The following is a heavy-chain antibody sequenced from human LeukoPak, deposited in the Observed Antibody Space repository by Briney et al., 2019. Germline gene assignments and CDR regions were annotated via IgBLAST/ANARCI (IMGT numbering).Heavy chain of an antibody. CDR2: IDTTSAYI. Sequence: GGSLRLSCAASGFSFSDYAMDWVRQAPEKGLEWVSAIDTTSAYIYYADSVKGRFTISRDNAKSSVSLQMNSLRAEDTAVYYCARGTIAAAGYYYFDYWGQGTQVTVSS. V-gene: IGHV3-21*01. D-gene: IGHD6-13*01. CDR1: GFSFSDYA. CDR3: ARGTIAAAGYYYFDY. J-gene: IGHJ4*02.